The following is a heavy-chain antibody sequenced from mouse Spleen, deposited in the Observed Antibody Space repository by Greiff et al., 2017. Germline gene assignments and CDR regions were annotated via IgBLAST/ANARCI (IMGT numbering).Heavy chain of an antibody. CDR3: ARWGYDEYYAMDY. J-gene: IGHJ4*01. Sequence: VKLMESGAELVKPGASVKISCKASGYAFSSYWMNWVKQRPGKGLEWIGQIYPGDGDTNYNGKFKGKATLTADKSSSTAYMQLSSLTSEDSAVYFCARWGYDEYYAMDYWGQGTSVTVSS. CDR2: IYPGDGDT. CDR1: GYAFSSYW. V-gene: IGHV1-80*01. D-gene: IGHD2-14*01.